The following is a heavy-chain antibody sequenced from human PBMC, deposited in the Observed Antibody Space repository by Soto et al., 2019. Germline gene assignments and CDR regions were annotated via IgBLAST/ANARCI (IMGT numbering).Heavy chain of an antibody. CDR3: ARDSYAPNV. V-gene: IGHV3-23*01. CDR1: GFSFGDYA. Sequence: GGSLRLSCTGSGFSFGDYAINWVRQAPGKGLEWVSSVSGSGRTTYHADSVKGRFTMSRDNSKDMVYLQMNSLRVEDTGVYYCARDSYAPNVWGQGTTVTVSS. J-gene: IGHJ6*02. D-gene: IGHD4-17*01. CDR2: VSGSGRTT.